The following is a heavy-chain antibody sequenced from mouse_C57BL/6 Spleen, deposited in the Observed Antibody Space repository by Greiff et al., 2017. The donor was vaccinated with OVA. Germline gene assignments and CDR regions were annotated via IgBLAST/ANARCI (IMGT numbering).Heavy chain of an antibody. J-gene: IGHJ4*01. CDR2: IDPEDGET. CDR1: GFNIKDYY. Sequence: EVQLQQSGAELVKPGASVKLSCTASGFNIKDYYMHWVKQRTEQGLEWIGRIDPEDGETKYAPKFQGKATITADTSSNTAYLQLSSLTSEDTAGYYCARGGLISTVVAKAMDYWGQGTSGTGSS. CDR3: ARGGLISTVVAKAMDY. V-gene: IGHV14-2*01. D-gene: IGHD1-1*01.